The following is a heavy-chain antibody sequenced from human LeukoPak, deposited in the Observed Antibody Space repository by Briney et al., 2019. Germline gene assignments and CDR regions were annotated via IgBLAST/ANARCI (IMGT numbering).Heavy chain of an antibody. CDR3: ARDLLEGDSSGLIDY. J-gene: IGHJ4*02. CDR1: GYTFIAYY. CDR2: ISPTGGST. D-gene: IGHD3-22*01. V-gene: IGHV1-46*01. Sequence: ASVKVSCKASGYTFIAYYMHWVRQAPGQGLEWMGVISPTGGSTRYAQKFQGRVTMTRDMSTRTVYMELSSLRSEDTAVYYCARDLLEGDSSGLIDYWGQGTLVTVSS.